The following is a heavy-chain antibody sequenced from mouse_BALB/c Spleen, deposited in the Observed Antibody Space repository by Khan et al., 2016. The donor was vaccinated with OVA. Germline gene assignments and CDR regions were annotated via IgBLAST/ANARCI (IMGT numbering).Heavy chain of an antibody. CDR1: GYTFSSYY. CDR2: INPSNGGS. J-gene: IGHJ3*01. CDR3: IRSGYGSFAY. D-gene: IGHD2-2*01. Sequence: VQLQESGAELVKPGASVKLSCKASGYTFSSYYMYWVKERPGQGLEWIGEINPSNGGSNFNEKFKTKATLTVDKSSSTAYMQLGRLTSEDSAVYYCIRSGYGSFAYWGQGTLVTVSA. V-gene: IGHV1S81*02.